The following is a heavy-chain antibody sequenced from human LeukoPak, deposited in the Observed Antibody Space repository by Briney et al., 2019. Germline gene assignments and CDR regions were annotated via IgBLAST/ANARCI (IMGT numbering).Heavy chain of an antibody. CDR3: AKDRLVVAATLFDY. Sequence: GGSLRLSCAASGFTLSNYAMGWVRQAPGKGLEWVSTFSGRSASTYYVDSVKGRFTISRDNSKNTLYLQMNSLRAEDTAVYYCAKDRLVVAATLFDYWGQGTLVTVPS. V-gene: IGHV3-23*01. CDR1: GFTLSNYA. J-gene: IGHJ4*02. D-gene: IGHD2-15*01. CDR2: FSGRSAST.